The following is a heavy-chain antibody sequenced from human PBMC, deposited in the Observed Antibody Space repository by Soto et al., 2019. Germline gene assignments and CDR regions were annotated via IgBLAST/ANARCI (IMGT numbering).Heavy chain of an antibody. Sequence: ETLSLTCAVSGGSISSSNWWRWVRQPPGKGLEWIGEIYHSGSTNYNPSLKSRVTISVDKSKNQFSLKLSSVTAADTAVYYCASMTNDYSNYYFDYWGQGTLVTVSS. V-gene: IGHV4-4*02. J-gene: IGHJ4*02. CDR1: GGSISSSNW. D-gene: IGHD4-4*01. CDR3: ASMTNDYSNYYFDY. CDR2: IYHSGST.